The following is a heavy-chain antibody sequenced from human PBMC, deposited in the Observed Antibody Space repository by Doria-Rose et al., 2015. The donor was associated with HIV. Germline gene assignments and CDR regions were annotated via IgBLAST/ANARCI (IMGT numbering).Heavy chain of an antibody. D-gene: IGHD6-13*01. CDR3: ARIHSLSSSSLGH. V-gene: IGHV1-3*01. J-gene: IGHJ4*02. CDR1: GYTFSAYA. Sequence: QVQLVQSGAEVKKPGASVTVSCKTSGYTFSAYAIHWVRQAPGQRLEWMGWLNVGNGDTRYSRKFQDRVTITSDTSANTGYMALSSLRSEDTAVYYCARIHSLSSSSLGHWGQGTLATVSS. CDR2: LNVGNGDT.